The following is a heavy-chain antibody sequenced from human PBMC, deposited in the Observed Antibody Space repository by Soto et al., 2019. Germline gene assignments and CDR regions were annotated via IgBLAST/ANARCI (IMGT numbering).Heavy chain of an antibody. D-gene: IGHD7-27*01. J-gene: IGHJ6*02. CDR1: GYTFTSYD. CDR3: ARDQNWGSEYESYYYYGMDV. CDR2: INPNSGNT. V-gene: IGHV1-8*01. Sequence: ASVKVSCKASGYTFTSYDINWVRQATGQGLEWMGWINPNSGNTGYAQKFQGRVTMTRNTSISTAYMELSSLRSEDTAVYYCARDQNWGSEYESYYYYGMDVWGQGTTVTVSS.